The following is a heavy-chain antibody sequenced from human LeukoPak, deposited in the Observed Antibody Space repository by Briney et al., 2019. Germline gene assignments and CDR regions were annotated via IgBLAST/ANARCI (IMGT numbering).Heavy chain of an antibody. CDR3: AKDNRAFCTSGVCSSFDY. J-gene: IGHJ4*02. CDR1: GFTFDNYA. CDR2: ISGSGYNT. V-gene: IGHV3-23*01. D-gene: IGHD2-8*01. Sequence: GGSLRLSCAASGFTFDNYAMGWVRQAPGKGLEWVSSISGSGYNTYYADSVKGRFIISRDNSKNTLYLQMSGLRAEDTAVYYCAKDNRAFCTSGVCSSFDYWGQGTLVTVSS.